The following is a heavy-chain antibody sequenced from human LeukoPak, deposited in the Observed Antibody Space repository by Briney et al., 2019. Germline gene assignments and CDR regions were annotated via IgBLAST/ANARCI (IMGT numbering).Heavy chain of an antibody. D-gene: IGHD3-16*02. Sequence: ASVTVSCKASGYTFSNYYMQWVRQAPGQGLEWMGWINPHTRDTNYEQQFQGRVTMTRDTSISTAYMELTSLRYDDTAVYYCARSDGTLDYVWGSSRVKKNWFDTWGQGTLVAVSS. CDR2: INPHTRDT. J-gene: IGHJ5*02. CDR1: GYTFSNYY. CDR3: ARSDGTLDYVWGSSRVKKNWFDT. V-gene: IGHV1-2*02.